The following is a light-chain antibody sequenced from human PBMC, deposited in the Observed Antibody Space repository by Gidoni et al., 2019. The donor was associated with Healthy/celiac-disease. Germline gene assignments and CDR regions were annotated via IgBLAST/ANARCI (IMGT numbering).Light chain of an antibody. Sequence: DIHMTHSPSSLSASVRDRVTITCRASQSISSYLNWYQQKPGKAPKLLIYAASSLQRGVPARFSGRGSGTDFTLTISSLQPEDFATYYCQQSYSTPPGFGPGTKVDIK. CDR1: QSISSY. CDR2: AAS. CDR3: QQSYSTPPG. J-gene: IGKJ3*01. V-gene: IGKV1-39*01.